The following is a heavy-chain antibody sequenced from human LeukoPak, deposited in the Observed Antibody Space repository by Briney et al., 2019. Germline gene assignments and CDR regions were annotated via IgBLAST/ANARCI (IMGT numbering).Heavy chain of an antibody. CDR2: ISSSGSTI. CDR3: AELGITMIGGV. V-gene: IGHV3-11*04. CDR1: GFTFTDYY. Sequence: GGSLRLSCAASGFTFTDYYISWIRQAPGKGLEWISYISSSGSTIYYADSMKGRFNISRDNAKNSVYLQMDSLRAEDTAVYYCAELGITMIGGVWGKGTTVTISS. J-gene: IGHJ6*04. D-gene: IGHD3-10*02.